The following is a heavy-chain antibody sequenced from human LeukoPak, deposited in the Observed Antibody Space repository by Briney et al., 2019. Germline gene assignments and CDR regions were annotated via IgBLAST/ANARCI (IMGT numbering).Heavy chain of an antibody. J-gene: IGHJ6*03. CDR2: IIPIFGTA. V-gene: IGHV1-69*06. CDR1: GGTFSSYA. Sequence: GASVKVSCKASGGTFSSYAISWVRQAPGQGLEWMGGIIPIFGTANYAQKFQGRVTITADKSTSTAYMELSSLRSEDTAVYYCASNSGWVTLGAYYYYYMDVWGKGTTVTVSS. CDR3: ASNSGWVTLGAYYYYYMDV. D-gene: IGHD3-10*01.